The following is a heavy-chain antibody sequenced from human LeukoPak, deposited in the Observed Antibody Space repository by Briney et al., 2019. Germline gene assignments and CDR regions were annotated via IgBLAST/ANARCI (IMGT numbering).Heavy chain of an antibody. V-gene: IGHV4-59*01. Sequence: KTSETLSLTCTVSGGSISSYYWSWIRQPPGKGLEWIGYIYYSGSTNYNPSLRSRVTISVDTSKNQFSLELSSVTAADTAVYYCARGPDGDYGYFQHWGQGTLVTVSS. J-gene: IGHJ1*01. CDR2: IYYSGST. CDR1: GGSISSYY. D-gene: IGHD4-17*01. CDR3: ARGPDGDYGYFQH.